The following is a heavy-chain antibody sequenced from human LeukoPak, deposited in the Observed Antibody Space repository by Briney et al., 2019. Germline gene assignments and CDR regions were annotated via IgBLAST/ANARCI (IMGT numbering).Heavy chain of an antibody. V-gene: IGHV1-46*01. Sequence: GASVKVSCKASGYDFINYYMHWVRQAPGQGLEWMGIINGNGGTTTYAQKFQGRVSMTRDTSTSTGYMELTSLRSEDTAVYYYAREIPQGMDVWGQGTTVTVSS. CDR1: GYDFINYY. CDR2: INGNGGTT. J-gene: IGHJ6*02. CDR3: AREIPQGMDV.